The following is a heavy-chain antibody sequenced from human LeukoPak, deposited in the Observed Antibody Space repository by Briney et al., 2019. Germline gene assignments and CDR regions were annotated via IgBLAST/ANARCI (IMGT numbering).Heavy chain of an antibody. CDR1: GGSISSSSYY. D-gene: IGHD3-22*01. V-gene: IGHV4-39*07. Sequence: SETLSLTCTVSGGSISSSSYYWGWIRQPPGKGLEWIGSIYYSGSTYYNPSLKSRVTISVDTSKNQFSLKLSSVTAADTAVYYCARVGVVVVRGFDYWGQGTLVTVSS. J-gene: IGHJ4*02. CDR3: ARVGVVVVRGFDY. CDR2: IYYSGST.